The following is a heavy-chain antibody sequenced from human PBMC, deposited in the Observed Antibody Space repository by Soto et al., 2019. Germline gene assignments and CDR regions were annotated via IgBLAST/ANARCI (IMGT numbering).Heavy chain of an antibody. D-gene: IGHD1-7*01. CDR2: IWYDGSNK. CDR3: ARDQVELGGEADYYYGMDV. Sequence: QVQLVESGGGVVQPGRSLRLSCAASGFTFSSYGMHWVRQAPGKGLEWVAVIWYDGSNKYYADSVKGRFTISRDNSKNPLYLQMNSLRAEDTAVYYCARDQVELGGEADYYYGMDVWGQGTTVTVSS. CDR1: GFTFSSYG. J-gene: IGHJ6*02. V-gene: IGHV3-33*01.